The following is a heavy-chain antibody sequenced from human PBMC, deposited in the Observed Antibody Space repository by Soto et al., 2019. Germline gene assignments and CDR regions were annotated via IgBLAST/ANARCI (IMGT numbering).Heavy chain of an antibody. D-gene: IGHD3-9*01. Sequence: GASVKVSCKASGYTFTGYYMHWVRQAPGQGLEWMGWINPNSGGTNYAQKFQGWVTMTRDTSISTAYMELSRLRSDDTAVYYCARGGVLSDDILPGYLMSYWGQGTLVTVSS. V-gene: IGHV1-2*04. CDR3: ARGGVLSDDILPGYLMSY. CDR2: INPNSGGT. J-gene: IGHJ4*02. CDR1: GYTFTGYY.